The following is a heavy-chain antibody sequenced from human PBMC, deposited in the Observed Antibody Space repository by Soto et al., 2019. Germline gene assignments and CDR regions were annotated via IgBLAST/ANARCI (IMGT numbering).Heavy chain of an antibody. CDR1: GPSISGYY. Sequence: SETLSLTCTVSGPSISGYYWRWIRKSAGQGLKWRGRIYATGTTEYHTSLRSRVMMSVDTSKKQFSLKLRSVTAADTAVYYCVRDGTKTLRDWFDTWGEGISVTVSS. CDR2: IYATGTT. J-gene: IGHJ5*02. V-gene: IGHV4-4*07. CDR3: VRDGTKTLRDWFDT. D-gene: IGHD1-1*01.